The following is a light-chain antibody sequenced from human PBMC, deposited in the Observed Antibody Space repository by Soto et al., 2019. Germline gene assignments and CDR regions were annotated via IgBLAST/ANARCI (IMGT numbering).Light chain of an antibody. J-gene: IGLJ1*01. V-gene: IGLV2-23*02. CDR3: CSSADSSTPHV. CDR2: EFN. Sequence: QSVLTQPASASGPPGQSISISCTGTSSDVASYYFVSWYQQHPGKAPKLMIYEFNKRPSGISSRFSGSTSGNTASLTISGLQAEDEADYYCCSSADSSTPHVFGTGTKVTVL. CDR1: SSDVASYYF.